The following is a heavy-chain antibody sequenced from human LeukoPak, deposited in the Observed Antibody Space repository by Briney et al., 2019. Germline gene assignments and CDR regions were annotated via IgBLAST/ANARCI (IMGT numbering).Heavy chain of an antibody. CDR2: IYYSGST. D-gene: IGHD7-27*01. CDR3: ATNVGKTFDY. V-gene: IGHV4-31*03. J-gene: IGHJ4*02. CDR1: GGSISSGGYY. Sequence: SETLSLTCTVSGGSISSGGYYWSWIRQHPGKGLEWIGYIYYSGSTYYNPSLKSRVTISVDTSKNQFSLKLSSVTAADSAIYYCATNVGKTFDYWGQGVLVTVSS.